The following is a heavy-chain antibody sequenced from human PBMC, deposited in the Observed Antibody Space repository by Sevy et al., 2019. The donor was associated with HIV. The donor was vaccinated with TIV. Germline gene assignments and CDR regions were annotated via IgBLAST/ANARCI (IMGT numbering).Heavy chain of an antibody. J-gene: IGHJ4*02. Sequence: GGSLRLSCAASGFTFSSYSMNWVRQAPGKGLEWVSYISSSSSTIYYADSVKGRFTISRDNAKNSLYLQMNSLGDEDTAVYYCARGTSIYYYGSGSLFDYWGQGTLVTVSS. CDR2: ISSSSSTI. D-gene: IGHD3-10*01. V-gene: IGHV3-48*02. CDR1: GFTFSSYS. CDR3: ARGTSIYYYGSGSLFDY.